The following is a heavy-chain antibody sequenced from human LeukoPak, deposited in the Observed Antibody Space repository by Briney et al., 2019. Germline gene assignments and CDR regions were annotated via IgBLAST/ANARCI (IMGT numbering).Heavy chain of an antibody. CDR3: AKDGAWLRFDD. CDR1: GFPFSSHG. J-gene: IGHJ4*02. Sequence: GTLRLSCAGSGFPFSSHGMNWVRQAPGKGLEWVSGISPGGPTYYADSVKGRFTISRDDSKNTLYLQMKNLRAEDTAVYCCAKDGAWLRFDDWGQGILVSVSS. CDR2: ISPGGPT. V-gene: IGHV3-23*01. D-gene: IGHD5-12*01.